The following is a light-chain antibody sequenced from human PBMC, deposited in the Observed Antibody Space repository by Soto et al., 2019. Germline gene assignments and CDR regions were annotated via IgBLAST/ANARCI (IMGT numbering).Light chain of an antibody. CDR1: ETIGGNY. V-gene: IGKV3-20*01. CDR2: EAS. CDR3: QQYGSSPRYT. Sequence: EIVLTQSPGTLSLSPGERATLSCRASETIGGNYLAWYQQQPGRAPRLIIYEASIRATGIPDRFSGSGSGTDFTLSSSSLEPEDLAVYCCQQYGSSPRYTFGQGTRLDIK. J-gene: IGKJ2*01.